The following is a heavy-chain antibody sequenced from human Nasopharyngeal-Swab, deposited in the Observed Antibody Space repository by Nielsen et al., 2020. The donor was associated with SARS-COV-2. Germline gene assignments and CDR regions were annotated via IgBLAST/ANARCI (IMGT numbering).Heavy chain of an antibody. V-gene: IGHV4-31*03. CDR3: ARDQIVVLPSTRLGTQDYFQYMDV. J-gene: IGHJ6*03. Sequence: SETLSLTCTVSGGSISSGGYYWSWIRQHPGKGLEWIGYIYYSGRTYYNPSLKSRVTISVDTSKNQFSLRLTSVTAADTGVYYCARDQIVVLPSTRLGTQDYFQYMDVWGKGTTVTVSS. D-gene: IGHD2-2*01. CDR2: IYYSGRT. CDR1: GGSISSGGYY.